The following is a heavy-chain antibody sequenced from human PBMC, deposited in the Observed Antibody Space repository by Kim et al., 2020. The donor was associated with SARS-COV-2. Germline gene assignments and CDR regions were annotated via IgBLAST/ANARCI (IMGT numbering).Heavy chain of an antibody. CDR3: ARGPATLSRAFDI. V-gene: IGHV6-1*01. Sequence: SQTLSLPCVISGDSVSSNNAAWNWIRLSPSRGLEWLGRTHFRSRWYTDYAISVQGRITIIPETSKNQFSLQLNSVRPEDTAVYYCARGPATLSRAFDIWGQGTLVTVSS. CDR2: THFRSRWYT. CDR1: GDSVSSNNAA. J-gene: IGHJ3*02.